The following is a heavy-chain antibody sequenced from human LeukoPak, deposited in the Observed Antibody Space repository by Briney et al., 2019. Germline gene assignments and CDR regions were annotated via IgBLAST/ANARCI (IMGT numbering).Heavy chain of an antibody. D-gene: IGHD3-10*01. Sequence: ASVKVSCKASGYTFSSNGISWVRQAPGQGLEWMGWISAYNGNTNYAQKFKGRVTMTTDTSTSTAYMELRSLRSDDTAVYYCARHKPYGSGSFDTFDIWGQGTMVTVSS. CDR1: GYTFSSNG. V-gene: IGHV1-18*01. CDR3: ARHKPYGSGSFDTFDI. J-gene: IGHJ3*02. CDR2: ISAYNGNT.